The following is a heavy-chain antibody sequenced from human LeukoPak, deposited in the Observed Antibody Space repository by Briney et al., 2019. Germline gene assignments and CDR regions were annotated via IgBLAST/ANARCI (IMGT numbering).Heavy chain of an antibody. Sequence: ASVKVSCKASGYTFTSYGISWVRQAPGQGLEWMGWISAYNGKTNYAQKLQGRVTMTTDTSTSTAYMELRSLRSDDTAVYYCAREGGLTYYDILTGYYPPVSDYYYYMDVWGKGTTVTVSS. D-gene: IGHD3-9*01. CDR3: AREGGLTYYDILTGYYPPVSDYYYYMDV. J-gene: IGHJ6*03. CDR2: ISAYNGKT. CDR1: GYTFTSYG. V-gene: IGHV1-18*01.